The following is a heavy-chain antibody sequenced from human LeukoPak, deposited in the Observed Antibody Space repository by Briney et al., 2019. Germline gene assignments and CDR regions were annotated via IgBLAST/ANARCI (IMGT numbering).Heavy chain of an antibody. CDR2: INHSGST. CDR1: GGSFSGYY. D-gene: IGHD1-7*01. CDR3: TRRRNYLSHFDY. Sequence: PSETLSLTCTVYGGSFSGYYWSWTRQPPGKGLEWIGEINHSGSTNYNPSLKSRVTISVDTSKNQFSLKLSSVTAADTAVYYCTRRRNYLSHFDYWGQGTLVTVSS. J-gene: IGHJ4*02. V-gene: IGHV4-34*01.